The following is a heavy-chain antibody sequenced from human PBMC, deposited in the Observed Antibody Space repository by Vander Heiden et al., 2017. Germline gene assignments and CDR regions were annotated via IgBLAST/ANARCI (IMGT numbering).Heavy chain of an antibody. CDR2: FSSGGST. CDR3: VRPPDSSGYYHGFDQ. CDR1: GGSIRSSAYY. D-gene: IGHD3-22*01. J-gene: IGHJ4*02. V-gene: IGHV4-39*01. Sequence: QLQLQESGPGLVKPSETLSLICTVSGGSIRSSAYYWGWIRQSPGKGLERIGSFSSGGSTYYNPSLKSRVIISVDRSKNQFSLKLSSVTAADTAVYYCVRPPDSSGYYHGFDQWGQGTLVTVSS.